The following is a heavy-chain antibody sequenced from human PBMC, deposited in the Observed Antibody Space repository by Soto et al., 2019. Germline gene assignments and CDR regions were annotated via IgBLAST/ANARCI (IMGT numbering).Heavy chain of an antibody. J-gene: IGHJ1*01. CDR2: INWNSGSI. Sequence: GGSLRLSCAASGFTFDDYSMHWVRQVPWKGLEWVSGINWNSGSIGYGDSVKGRFAISRDNAKNSLHLQMNSLSAEDTAFYYCVKDESINWYSGHFRHWGQCTLVTVSS. CDR1: GFTFDDYS. CDR3: VKDESINWYSGHFRH. D-gene: IGHD6-13*01. V-gene: IGHV3-9*01.